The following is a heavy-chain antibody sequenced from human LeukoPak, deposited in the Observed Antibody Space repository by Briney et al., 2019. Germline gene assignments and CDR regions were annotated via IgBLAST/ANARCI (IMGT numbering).Heavy chain of an antibody. V-gene: IGHV1-2*04. CDR3: ARGGAAAGSFQNWFDP. D-gene: IGHD6-13*01. CDR1: GYTFTDFG. CDR2: INPNSGGT. Sequence: GASVKVSCKASGYTFTDFGVSWVRQAPGQGLEWMGWINPNSGGTNYAQKFQGWVTMTRDTSISTAYMELSRLRSDDTAVYYCARGGAAAGSFQNWFDPWGQGTLVTVSS. J-gene: IGHJ5*02.